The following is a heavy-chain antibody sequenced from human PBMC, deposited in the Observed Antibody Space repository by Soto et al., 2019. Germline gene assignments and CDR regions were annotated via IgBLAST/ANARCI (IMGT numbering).Heavy chain of an antibody. V-gene: IGHV3-7*05. CDR1: GFTFSTYW. J-gene: IGHJ4*02. D-gene: IGHD6-6*01. Sequence: GGSLRLSCVASGFTFSTYWMSWVRQAPEKGLEWVAHIKQDGSERYYVDSVKGRFTVSRDNTRNSLYLQMNSLRVEDTAVYYCARGSVATRPTDYWGQGTLVTVSS. CDR2: IKQDGSER. CDR3: ARGSVATRPTDY.